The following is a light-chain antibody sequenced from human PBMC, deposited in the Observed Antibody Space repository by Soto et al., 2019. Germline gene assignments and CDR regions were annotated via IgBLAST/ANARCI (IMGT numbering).Light chain of an antibody. CDR1: QGISSY. J-gene: IGKJ1*01. V-gene: IGKV1-8*01. CDR2: AAS. CDR3: QQYNSTPPT. Sequence: AIRMTQSPSSFSASTGDRVTITCRASQGISSYLAWYQQKPGKAPKLLIYAASTLQSGVPSRFSGSGSGTDFTLTISCLQSEDFAIYYCQQYNSTPPTFGQGTKVEIK.